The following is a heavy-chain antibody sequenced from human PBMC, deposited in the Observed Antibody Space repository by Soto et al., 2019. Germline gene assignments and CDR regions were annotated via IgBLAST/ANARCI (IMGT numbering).Heavy chain of an antibody. D-gene: IGHD3-10*01. CDR2: IFISGST. CDR3: ARQAMVRGLTGWFDP. Sequence: QLQLQESGPGLVKPSETLSLTCTVSGGSISSSSYYWVWIRQPPGKGLEWIGSIFISGSTYYNPSLKSRLTISVDTSKNQFSLKLSSVTAADTALYYCARQAMVRGLTGWFDPWGQGTLVTVSS. J-gene: IGHJ5*02. CDR1: GGSISSSSYY. V-gene: IGHV4-39*01.